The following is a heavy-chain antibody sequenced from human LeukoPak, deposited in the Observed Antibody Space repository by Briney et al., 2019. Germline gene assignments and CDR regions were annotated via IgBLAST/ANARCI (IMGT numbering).Heavy chain of an antibody. J-gene: IGHJ4*02. Sequence: SETLSLTCAVYGGSFSGYYWSWIRQPPGKGLEWIGEINHSGSTNYNPSLKSRVTISVDTSKNQFSLKLSSVTAADTAVYYCARDPGYSSRRNYFDYWGQGTLVTVSS. CDR1: GGSFSGYY. CDR2: INHSGST. V-gene: IGHV4-34*01. D-gene: IGHD6-13*01. CDR3: ARDPGYSSRRNYFDY.